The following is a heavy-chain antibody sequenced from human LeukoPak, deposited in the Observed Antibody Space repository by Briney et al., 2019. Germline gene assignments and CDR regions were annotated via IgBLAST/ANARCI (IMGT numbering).Heavy chain of an antibody. CDR3: ARENCGGDCSNYYYYGMDV. D-gene: IGHD2-21*02. V-gene: IGHV1-18*01. Sequence: ASVKVSCTASGYTFTSCGISWVRQAPGQGLEWMGWISAYNGNTNYAQKLQGRVTMTTDTSTSTAYMELRSLRSDDTAVYYCARENCGGDCSNYYYYGMDVWGQGTTVTVSS. CDR2: ISAYNGNT. CDR1: GYTFTSCG. J-gene: IGHJ6*02.